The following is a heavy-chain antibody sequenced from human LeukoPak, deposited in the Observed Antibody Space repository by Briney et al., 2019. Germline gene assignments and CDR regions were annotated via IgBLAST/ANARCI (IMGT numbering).Heavy chain of an antibody. J-gene: IGHJ4*02. CDR3: AKSLGVGGYTRYKGFDQ. V-gene: IGHV3-23*01. CDR1: GFTFNSFA. D-gene: IGHD3-16*02. CDR2: ISGSDGSS. Sequence: GGSLRLSCAASGFTFNSFAMTWVRQAPGKELEWVSSISGSDGSSHYADFVKGRFTISRDNSKNTLHLQMNSLRAEDTAVYYCAKSLGVGGYTRYKGFDQWGQGTLVTVSS.